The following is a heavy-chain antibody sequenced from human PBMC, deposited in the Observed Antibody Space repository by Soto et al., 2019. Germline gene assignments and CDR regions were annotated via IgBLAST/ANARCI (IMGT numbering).Heavy chain of an antibody. Sequence: DVQLVESGGGLVQPGRSLRLSCAASGFTFDDYAMHWVRQAPGKGLEWVSGINWNSGSIVYADSVKGRFTISRDNAKKSLYLQMNSLRAEDTALYYCTKDIGYDTRGYFDYWGQGTLVTVSS. D-gene: IGHD3-22*01. CDR3: TKDIGYDTRGYFDY. CDR1: GFTFDDYA. CDR2: INWNSGSI. J-gene: IGHJ4*02. V-gene: IGHV3-9*01.